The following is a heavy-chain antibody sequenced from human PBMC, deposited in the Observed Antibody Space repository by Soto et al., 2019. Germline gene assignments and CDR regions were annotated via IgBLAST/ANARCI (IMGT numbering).Heavy chain of an antibody. CDR1: GFTFSSYA. Sequence: EVQLLESGGGLVQPGGSLRLSCAASGFTFSSYAMSWVRQAPGKGLEWVSAISGSGGSTYYADSVKGRFTISRDNSKNTLYLQMNSLRAEDTAVYYCAERETYYYDSSGYPFFWGQGTLVTVSS. CDR3: AERETYYYDSSGYPFF. CDR2: ISGSGGST. J-gene: IGHJ4*02. D-gene: IGHD3-22*01. V-gene: IGHV3-23*01.